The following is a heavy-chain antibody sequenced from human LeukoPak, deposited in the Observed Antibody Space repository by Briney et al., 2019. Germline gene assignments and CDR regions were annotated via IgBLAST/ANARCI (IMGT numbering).Heavy chain of an antibody. V-gene: IGHV3-7*03. CDR1: GFTFSRYW. Sequence: GGSLRLSCAASGFTFSRYWMSWVRQAPGKGLEWVVNIKQDGSEKYYVDSVKDRFTISRDNSKSSLYLQMNSLRAEDTAVYYCARIGAAGVDSWGLGTLVTVSS. J-gene: IGHJ4*02. CDR2: IKQDGSEK. D-gene: IGHD6-13*01. CDR3: ARIGAAGVDS.